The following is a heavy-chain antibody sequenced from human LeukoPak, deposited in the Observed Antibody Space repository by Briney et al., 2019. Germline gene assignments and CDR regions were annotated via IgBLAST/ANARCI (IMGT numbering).Heavy chain of an antibody. CDR2: ISAYNGNT. V-gene: IGHV1-18*01. Sequence: GASVKVSCKASGYTFTSYGISWVRQAPGQGLEWMGWISAYNGNTNYAQKLQGSVTMTTDTSTSTAYMELRSLRSDDTAVYYCARGGNDYVWGSYRFIDYWGQGTLVTVSS. J-gene: IGHJ4*02. D-gene: IGHD3-16*02. CDR1: GYTFTSYG. CDR3: ARGGNDYVWGSYRFIDY.